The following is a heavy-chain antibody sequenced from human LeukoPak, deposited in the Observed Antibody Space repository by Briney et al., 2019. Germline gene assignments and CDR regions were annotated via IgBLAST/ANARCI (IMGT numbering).Heavy chain of an antibody. J-gene: IGHJ4*02. V-gene: IGHV3-21*01. CDR2: ISSSSSYI. CDR1: GFTFSSYC. CDR3: APCKGSSTSCYGGFDY. D-gene: IGHD2-2*01. Sequence: GGSLRLSCAASGFTFSSYCMHWARHAPGKGLVWLSSISSSSSYIYYADSVKGRFTISRDNAKNSLYLQMNSLRAEDTAVYYCAPCKGSSTSCYGGFDYWGQGTLVTVSS.